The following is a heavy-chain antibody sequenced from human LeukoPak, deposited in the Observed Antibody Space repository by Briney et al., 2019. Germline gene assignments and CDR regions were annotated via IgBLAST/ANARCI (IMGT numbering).Heavy chain of an antibody. CDR2: IYSGTI. J-gene: IGHJ4*02. D-gene: IGHD3-3*01. Sequence: LSGGSLRLSCTVSGFTVSSNSMSWVRQAPGKGLEWVSFIYSGTIHYSDSVKGRFTISRDNSKNTLYLQMNSLRAEDTAVYYCAKDLFFTIFGVAHPHDYWGQGTLVTVSS. CDR3: AKDLFFTIFGVAHPHDY. V-gene: IGHV3-53*01. CDR1: GFTVSSNS.